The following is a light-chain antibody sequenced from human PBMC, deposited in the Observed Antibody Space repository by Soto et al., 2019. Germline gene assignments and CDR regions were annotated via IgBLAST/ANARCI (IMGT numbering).Light chain of an antibody. CDR3: QQLNSYPLT. J-gene: IGKJ4*01. V-gene: IGKV1-9*01. Sequence: NQLTQSPSFLSASVGDRVTIHCRASQGISSYLAWYQQKPGKAPKLLIYAASTLQSGVPSRFSGSGSGTEFTLTISSLQPEDFATYYCQQLNSYPLTFGGGTKVDI. CDR2: AAS. CDR1: QGISSY.